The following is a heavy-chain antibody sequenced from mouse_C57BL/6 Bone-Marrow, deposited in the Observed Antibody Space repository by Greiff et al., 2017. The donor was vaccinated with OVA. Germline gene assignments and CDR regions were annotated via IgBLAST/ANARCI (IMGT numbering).Heavy chain of an antibody. CDR2: IYPGDGDT. Sequence: QVQLQQSGAELVKPGASVKISCKASGYAFSSYWMNWVKQRPGKGLEWIGQIYPGDGDTNYNGKFKGKATLTADKSSSTAYMQLSSLTSEDSAVYFCERERVYYDYGWFAYWGQGTLVTVSA. CDR3: ERERVYYDYGWFAY. D-gene: IGHD2-4*01. J-gene: IGHJ3*01. CDR1: GYAFSSYW. V-gene: IGHV1-80*01.